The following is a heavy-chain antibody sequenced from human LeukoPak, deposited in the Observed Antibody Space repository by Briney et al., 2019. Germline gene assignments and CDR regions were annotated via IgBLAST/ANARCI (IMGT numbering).Heavy chain of an antibody. J-gene: IGHJ4*02. Sequence: ASVKVSCKASGYTFTSYAMHWVRQAPGQRLEWMGWINAGNGNTKYSQKFQGRVTITRDTSASTAYMELSSLRSEDTAVYYCARPQPLRYFDWVPYDYWGQGTLVTVS. V-gene: IGHV1-3*01. CDR3: ARPQPLRYFDWVPYDY. CDR2: INAGNGNT. D-gene: IGHD3-9*01. CDR1: GYTFTSYA.